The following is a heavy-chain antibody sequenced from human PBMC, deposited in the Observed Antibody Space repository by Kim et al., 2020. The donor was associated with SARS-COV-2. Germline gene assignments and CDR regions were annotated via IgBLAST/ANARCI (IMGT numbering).Heavy chain of an antibody. V-gene: IGHV3-23*01. CDR1: GFTFTNYG. J-gene: IGHJ4*01. Sequence: GGSLRLSCSASGFTFTNYGMSWVRQAPGKGLEWVSGIIDSTSSANYTDSVKARSTISRVNSKNTVYLQMNSLRVEARAVNYCGKCRGGHCSDNYFDHLG. CDR3: GKCRGGHCSDNYFDH. CDR2: IIDSTSSA. D-gene: IGHD6-19*01.